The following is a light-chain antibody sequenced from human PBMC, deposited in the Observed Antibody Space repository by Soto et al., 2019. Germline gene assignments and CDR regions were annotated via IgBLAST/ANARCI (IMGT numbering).Light chain of an antibody. CDR3: SSYTSRSTFWV. J-gene: IGLJ3*02. Sequence: QSVLTQPASVSGSPGQSITISCTGTSSDVGGYKYVSWYQQHPGKAPKLMIYAVSNRPSGVSNRFSGSKSGDTASLTISGLQAEDEADYYCSSYTSRSTFWVFGGGTKLTVL. CDR2: AVS. V-gene: IGLV2-14*01. CDR1: SSDVGGYKY.